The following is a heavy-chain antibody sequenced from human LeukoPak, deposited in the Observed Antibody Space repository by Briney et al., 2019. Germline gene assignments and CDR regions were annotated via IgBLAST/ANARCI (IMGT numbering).Heavy chain of an antibody. CDR2: IYYSGST. J-gene: IGHJ4*02. CDR1: GGSISSYY. CDR3: ARHSVVVPAAMSL. Sequence: PSETLSLTCTVSGGSISSYYWSWIRQPPGKGLEWIGYIYYSGSTYYNPSLKSRVTISVDTSKNQFSLKLSSVTAADTAVYYCARHSVVVPAAMSLWGQGTLVTVSS. V-gene: IGHV4-59*08. D-gene: IGHD2-2*01.